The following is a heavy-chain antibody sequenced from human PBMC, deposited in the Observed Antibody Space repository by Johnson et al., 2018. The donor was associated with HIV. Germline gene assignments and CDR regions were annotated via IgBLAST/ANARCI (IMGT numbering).Heavy chain of an antibody. CDR3: ASRQYFSSFDI. Sequence: QVQLVESGGGLVQPGRSLRLSCAASGFTFSTYAMHWVRQSPGKGLDWVAVISYDGRNKYYADSVKGRFTISRDNSKNTLYLQMNSLRAEDTAVYYCASRQYFSSFDIWGQGTMVTVSS. J-gene: IGHJ3*02. CDR2: ISYDGRNK. CDR1: GFTFSTYA. D-gene: IGHD3-3*01. V-gene: IGHV3-30*14.